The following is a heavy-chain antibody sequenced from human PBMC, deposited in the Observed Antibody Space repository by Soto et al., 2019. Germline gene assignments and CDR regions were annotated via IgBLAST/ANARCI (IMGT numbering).Heavy chain of an antibody. CDR2: ISYDGSNK. CDR3: ANSQTYYDFWSGFDY. Sequence: QVQLVESGGGVVQPGRSLRLSCAASGFTFSSYGMHWVRQAPGKGLEWVAVISYDGSNKYYADSVKGRFTISRDNSKNTLYLQMNSLRAEDTAVYYCANSQTYYDFWSGFDYWGQGTLVTVSS. D-gene: IGHD3-3*01. V-gene: IGHV3-30*18. CDR1: GFTFSSYG. J-gene: IGHJ4*02.